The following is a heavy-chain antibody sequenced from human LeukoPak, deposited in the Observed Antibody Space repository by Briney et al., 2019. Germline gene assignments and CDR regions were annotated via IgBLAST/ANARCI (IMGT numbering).Heavy chain of an antibody. CDR1: RFTFSRYW. J-gene: IGHJ6*03. V-gene: IGHV3-7*01. Sequence: GGSLRLSCVDSRFTFSRYWMSWVRQAPGKGLEWVANIKEDGSEEYYVDSVTGRFTISRDNAKNSLYLQMNSLRAEDTAVYYCARGGPRRGYDYLRYYYYYMDVWGKGTTVTVSS. D-gene: IGHD5-12*01. CDR2: IKEDGSEE. CDR3: ARGGPRRGYDYLRYYYYYMDV.